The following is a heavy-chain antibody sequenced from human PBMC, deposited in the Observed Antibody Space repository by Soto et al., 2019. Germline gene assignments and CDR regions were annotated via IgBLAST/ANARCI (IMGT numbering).Heavy chain of an antibody. CDR3: ARAADSGSFFGAFDI. J-gene: IGHJ3*02. CDR1: GGSISSGGYY. V-gene: IGHV4-31*03. CDR2: IDYSGSP. D-gene: IGHD3-10*01. Sequence: QVQLQESGPGLVKPSQTLSLTCTVSGGSISSGGYYWGWIRQHPMKGLEWIGYIDYSGSPYYNPSLKSRVTISVDTSKSQFSLKLSSVTAADTAVYYCARAADSGSFFGAFDIWGQGTMVTVSS.